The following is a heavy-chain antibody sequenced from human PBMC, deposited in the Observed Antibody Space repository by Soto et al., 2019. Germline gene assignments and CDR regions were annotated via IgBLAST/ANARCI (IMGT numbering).Heavy chain of an antibody. J-gene: IGHJ4*02. CDR1: GGSISSSSYY. CDR3: ARGEMSGPVDY. D-gene: IGHD3-3*01. V-gene: IGHV4-39*01. Sequence: QLQLQESGPGLVKPSETLSLTCTVSGGSISSSSYYWGWIRQPPGKGLEWIGSIYYSGSTYYNPSLKSRVTISVDTSKNQFSLKLSSVTAADTAVYYCARGEMSGPVDYWGQGTLVTVSS. CDR2: IYYSGST.